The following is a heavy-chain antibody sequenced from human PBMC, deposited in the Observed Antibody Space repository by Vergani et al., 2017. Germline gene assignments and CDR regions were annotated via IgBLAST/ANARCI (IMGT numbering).Heavy chain of an antibody. CDR2: ISYDGSNK. CDR3: AKDTWSGGYLTGMDV. J-gene: IGHJ6*02. V-gene: IGHV3-30*18. Sequence: QVQLVESGGGVVQPGRSLRLSCAASGFTFSSYGMHWVRQAPGKGLEWVAVISYDGSNKYYADSVKGRFTISRDNSKNTLYLQMNSLRAEDTAVYYCAKDTWSGGYLTGMDVWGQGTTVTVSS. CDR1: GFTFSSYG. D-gene: IGHD3-22*01.